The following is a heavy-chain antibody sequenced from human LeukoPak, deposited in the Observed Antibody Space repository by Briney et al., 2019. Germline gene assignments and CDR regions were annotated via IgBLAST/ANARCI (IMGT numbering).Heavy chain of an antibody. CDR2: IYHSGST. D-gene: IGHD3-10*01. CDR1: GGSISSYY. V-gene: IGHV4-38-2*02. CDR3: ARDATGMGNYFDY. J-gene: IGHJ4*02. Sequence: SETLSLTCTVSGGSISSYYWGWIRQPPGKGLEWIGNIYHSGSTYYNPSLKSRVTISVDTSKNQFFMKLSSVTAADTAVYYCARDATGMGNYFDYWGQGTLVTVSS.